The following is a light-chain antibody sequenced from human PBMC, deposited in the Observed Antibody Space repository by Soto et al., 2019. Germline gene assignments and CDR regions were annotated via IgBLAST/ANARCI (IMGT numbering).Light chain of an antibody. CDR3: SSHGGANNFYA. Sequence: QSALTQPPSASGSPGQSVTISCTGTSSDIGAYNYVSWYQQHPGKVPKLIIHEVTRRPSGVPDRFSASKSGNTASLTVSGLQAEDEADYYCSSHGGANNFYAFGTGTKVTVL. V-gene: IGLV2-8*01. CDR1: SSDIGAYNY. CDR2: EVT. J-gene: IGLJ1*01.